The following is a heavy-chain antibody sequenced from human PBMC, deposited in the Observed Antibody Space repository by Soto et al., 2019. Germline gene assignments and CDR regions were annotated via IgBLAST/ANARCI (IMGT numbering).Heavy chain of an antibody. J-gene: IGHJ6*02. V-gene: IGHV3-48*02. CDR2: ISRSSTTI. CDR3: ARGHDAGRRYYSYGMGV. D-gene: IGHD2-8*01. CDR1: GFTFRSHS. Sequence: PGGSLRLSCAASGFTFRSHSFNWVRQAPGKGLEWISYISRSSTTIFYADSVKGRFTVSRDDDKNSLFLEMNSLRDGDTAVYYCARGHDAGRRYYSYGMGVWGQGATVTVSS.